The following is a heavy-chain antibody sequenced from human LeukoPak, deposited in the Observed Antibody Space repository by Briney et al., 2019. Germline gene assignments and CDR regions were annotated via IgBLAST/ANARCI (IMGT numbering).Heavy chain of an antibody. CDR1: GYTFTGYY. CDR3: ARGIVVVPAAIIAVAGPNDY. Sequence: GASVKVSCKASGYTFTGYYMHWVRQAPGRGLEWMGWINPNSGGTNYAQKFQGRVTMTRDTSISTAYMELSRLRSDDTAVYYCARGIVVVPAAIIAVAGPNDYWGQGTLVTVSS. D-gene: IGHD2-2*02. J-gene: IGHJ4*02. V-gene: IGHV1-2*02. CDR2: INPNSGGT.